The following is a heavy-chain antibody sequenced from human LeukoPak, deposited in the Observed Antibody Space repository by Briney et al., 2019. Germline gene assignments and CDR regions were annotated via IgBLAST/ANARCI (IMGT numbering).Heavy chain of an antibody. D-gene: IGHD3-22*01. Sequence: GGSLRLSCATSGFTLSSYWMHWVRQAPGKGLEWVSTISGSGGTTYYADSVKGRFTISRDNSKNTLYLQMNSLRAEDTASYYCAKASYDSSGYYLYYFDYWGQGTQVTVSS. J-gene: IGHJ4*02. V-gene: IGHV3-23*01. CDR1: GFTLSSYW. CDR3: AKASYDSSGYYLYYFDY. CDR2: ISGSGGTT.